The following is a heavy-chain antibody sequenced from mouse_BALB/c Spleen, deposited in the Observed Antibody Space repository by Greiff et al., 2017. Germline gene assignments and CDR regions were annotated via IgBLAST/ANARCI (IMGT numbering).Heavy chain of an antibody. Sequence: EVKLVESGGGLVQPGGSRKLSCAASGFPFSSFGMHWVRQAPEKGLEWVAYISSGSSTIYYADTVKGRFTISRDNPKNTLFLQMTSLRSEDTAMYYCARSGVTTWYYAMDYWGQGTSVTVSS. D-gene: IGHD2-1*01. V-gene: IGHV5-17*02. J-gene: IGHJ4*01. CDR2: ISSGSSTI. CDR1: GFPFSSFG. CDR3: ARSGVTTWYYAMDY.